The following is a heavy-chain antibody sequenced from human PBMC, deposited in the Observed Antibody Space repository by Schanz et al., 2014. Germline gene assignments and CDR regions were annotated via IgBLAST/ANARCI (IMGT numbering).Heavy chain of an antibody. J-gene: IGHJ4*02. Sequence: VQLLESGGGLVQPGESLRLSCAASGFTFFGSFAMSWVRQAPGKGLEWVALVWSDGNTKYYVDSVKGRFTISRDNAKNTLYLQMNSLRAEDTAVDYDAIEYGDSPTDFWGQGTLVTVSS. V-gene: IGHV3-33*03. CDR1: GFTFFGSFA. CDR2: VWSDGNTK. CDR3: AIEYGDSPTDF. D-gene: IGHD4-17*01.